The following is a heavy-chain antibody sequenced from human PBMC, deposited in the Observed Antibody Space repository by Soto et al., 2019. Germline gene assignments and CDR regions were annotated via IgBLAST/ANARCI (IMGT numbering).Heavy chain of an antibody. CDR1: GFTFSTFW. CDR3: AKRGVDTFGLSY. CDR2: INTDGSST. J-gene: IGHJ4*02. Sequence: EVQLVESGGGLVQPGGFLRLSCAVSGFTFSTFWMHWVRQAPGEGLVWVSRINTDGSSTSYADSVKGRFTISRDNAKNTLYLQMNSLRVEDTAMYYCAKRGVDTFGLSYWGQGTLVTVSS. D-gene: IGHD3-10*01. V-gene: IGHV3-74*01.